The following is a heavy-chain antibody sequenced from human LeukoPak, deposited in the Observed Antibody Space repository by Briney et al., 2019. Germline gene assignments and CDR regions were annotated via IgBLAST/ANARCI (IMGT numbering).Heavy chain of an antibody. V-gene: IGHV3-48*04. CDR2: ISSSGSTI. CDR1: GLTLTNSP. J-gene: IGHJ4*02. D-gene: IGHD3-16*02. CDR3: ARGSSPFGGVITNFDY. Sequence: GGSLRLSRAASGLTLTNSPMSWVRQAPGKGLEWVSYISSSGSTIYYADSVKGRFTISRDNAKNSLYLQMNSLRAEDTAVYYCARGSSPFGGVITNFDYWGQGTLVTVSS.